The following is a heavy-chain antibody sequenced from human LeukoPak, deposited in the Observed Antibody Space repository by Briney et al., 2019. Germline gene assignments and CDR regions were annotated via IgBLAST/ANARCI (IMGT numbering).Heavy chain of an antibody. J-gene: IGHJ5*02. D-gene: IGHD3-10*01. CDR1: GGYITSSSYY. CDR2: IYYSGST. CDR3: ARGGYYGSGNDFRFDP. V-gene: IGHV4-39*07. Sequence: SETLSLTCTVSGGYITSSSYYWDWIRQPPGRGLEWIGSIYYSGSTYYNSSLKSRVTISVETSKNQFSLKLKSVTAADTAVYYCARGGYYGSGNDFRFDPWGQGTLVTVSS.